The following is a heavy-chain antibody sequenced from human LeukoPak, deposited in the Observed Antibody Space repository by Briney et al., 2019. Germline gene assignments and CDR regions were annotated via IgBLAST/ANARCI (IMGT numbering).Heavy chain of an antibody. CDR1: GGSISSYF. V-gene: IGHV4-59*01. Sequence: PSETLSLTCIVSGGSISSYFWSWVRQPPGKGLEWVGYISNSGSTNYNPSLKSRVTISVDTSKNQFSLKLSSVTAADTAVYYCARAGDTGPVAGTAPFDYWGQGALVTVSS. CDR2: ISNSGST. CDR3: ARAGDTGPVAGTAPFDY. J-gene: IGHJ4*02. D-gene: IGHD6-19*01.